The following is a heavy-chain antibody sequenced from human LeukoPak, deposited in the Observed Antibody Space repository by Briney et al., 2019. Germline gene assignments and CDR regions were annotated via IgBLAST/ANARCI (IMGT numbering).Heavy chain of an antibody. CDR2: INSEGDT. V-gene: IGHV3-53*01. D-gene: IGHD3/OR15-3a*01. CDR3: ARDMDWSYDC. CDR1: GSTVSANV. J-gene: IGHJ4*02. Sequence: PGGSLRLSCAISGSTVSANVMNWVRQAPGKGLEWLSAINSEGDTFYADSVRGRFTISRDDSQDTLSPQMNSLRVEDTAFYFCARDMDWSYDCWGQGTLVTVSS.